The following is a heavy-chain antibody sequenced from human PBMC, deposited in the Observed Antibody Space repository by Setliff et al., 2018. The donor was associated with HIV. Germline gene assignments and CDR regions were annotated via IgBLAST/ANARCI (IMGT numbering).Heavy chain of an antibody. Sequence: GSLRLSCAASGFTFSSYAMSWVRQAPGKGLEWVSSISGSGGGTYYADSVKGRFTISRDNSKNTLNLHMNSLRAEDTAVYYCAKAGEYSSSRYFDYWGQGTLVTVSS. D-gene: IGHD6-6*01. CDR2: ISGSGGGT. V-gene: IGHV3-23*01. J-gene: IGHJ4*02. CDR3: AKAGEYSSSRYFDY. CDR1: GFTFSSYA.